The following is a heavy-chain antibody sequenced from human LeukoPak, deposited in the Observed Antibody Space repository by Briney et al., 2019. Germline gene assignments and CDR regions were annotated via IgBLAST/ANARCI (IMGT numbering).Heavy chain of an antibody. J-gene: IGHJ4*02. CDR2: MNPNSGNT. CDR1: GYTFTSYD. Sequence: GASVKVSCKASGYTFTSYDINWVRQATGQGLEWMGWMNPNSGNTGYAQKFQGRVTMTRNTSISTAYMELSSLRSEDTAVYYCARTLHAAAGGKLYFDYWGQGTLVTVSS. CDR3: ARTLHAAAGGKLYFDY. V-gene: IGHV1-8*01. D-gene: IGHD6-13*01.